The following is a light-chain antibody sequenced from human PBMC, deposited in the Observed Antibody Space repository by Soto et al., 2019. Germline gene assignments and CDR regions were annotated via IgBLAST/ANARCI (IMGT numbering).Light chain of an antibody. V-gene: IGLV2-23*02. CDR1: SSNVGSYKL. CDR3: CSSGGSPTYV. CDR2: EVN. J-gene: IGLJ1*01. Sequence: QSVLTQPASVSGSPGQSITISCTGTSSNVGSYKLVSWYQQHPGKAPKLMIFEVNKRPSGVSNRFSGSKSGNTASLTISGLKVEDEAEYYCCSSGGSPTYVFGTGTKLTV.